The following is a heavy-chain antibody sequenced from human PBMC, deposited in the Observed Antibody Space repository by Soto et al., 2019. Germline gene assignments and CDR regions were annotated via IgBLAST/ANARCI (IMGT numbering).Heavy chain of an antibody. CDR3: ARIPVVPAATNTRYGMDV. CDR2: IDWDDDK. Sequence: SGPTLVNPTQTLTLTCTFSGFSLSTSGMCVRWIRQPPGKALEWLALIDWDDDKYYSTSLKTRLTISKDTSKNQVVLTMTNMDPVDTATYYCARIPVVPAATNTRYGMDVWGQGTTVTVSS. D-gene: IGHD2-2*01. J-gene: IGHJ6*02. CDR1: GFSLSTSGMC. V-gene: IGHV2-70*01.